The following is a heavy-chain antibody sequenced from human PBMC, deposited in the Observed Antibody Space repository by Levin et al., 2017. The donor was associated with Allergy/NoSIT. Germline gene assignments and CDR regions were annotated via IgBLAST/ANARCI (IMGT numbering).Heavy chain of an antibody. V-gene: IGHV3-11*01. D-gene: IGHD4/OR15-4a*01. CDR2: ISTRSTSI. CDR3: ASLAYGDYVSGVDV. J-gene: IGHJ6*02. CDR1: GFPFSAFY. Sequence: AGGSLRLSCAASGFPFSAFYMSWIRQAPGRGLEWISYISTRSTSIYYADSVKGRFTVSRDNAQGSVDLQMTGLTADDTAVYYCASLAYGDYVSGVDVWGQGTTVTVSS.